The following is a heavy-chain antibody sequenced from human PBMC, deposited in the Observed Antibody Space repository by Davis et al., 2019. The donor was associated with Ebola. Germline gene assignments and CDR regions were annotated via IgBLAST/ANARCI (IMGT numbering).Heavy chain of an antibody. CDR3: ARRGTMGAIRDDY. V-gene: IGHV5-10-1*01. Sequence: KVFCKGSGYSFTSYWISWVRQMPGKGLEWMGRIDPSDSYTNYSPSFQGHVTISADKSISTAYLQWSSLKASDTAMYYCARRGTMGAIRDDYWGQGTLVTVSS. D-gene: IGHD1-26*01. J-gene: IGHJ4*02. CDR2: IDPSDSYT. CDR1: GYSFTSYW.